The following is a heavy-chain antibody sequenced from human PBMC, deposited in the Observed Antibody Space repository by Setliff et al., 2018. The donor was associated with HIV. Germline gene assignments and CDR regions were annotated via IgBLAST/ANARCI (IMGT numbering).Heavy chain of an antibody. V-gene: IGHV1-8*01. CDR1: GYTFTSYD. CDR2: MNPRSGNT. Sequence: ASVKVSCKASGYTFTSYDISWVRQATGQGLEWMGWMNPRSGNTGYGQEFQGRVTMTRDTATTTAYMELSSLTSEDTAVYYCAADNYNCNSFDSWGQGSLVTVSS. J-gene: IGHJ4*02. D-gene: IGHD3-3*01. CDR3: AADNYNCNSFDS.